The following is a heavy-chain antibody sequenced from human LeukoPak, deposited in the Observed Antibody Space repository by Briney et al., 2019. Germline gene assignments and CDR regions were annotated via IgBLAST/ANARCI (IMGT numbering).Heavy chain of an antibody. CDR1: GFTFSSYA. J-gene: IGHJ4*02. CDR2: ISYDGSNK. V-gene: IGHV3-30-3*01. D-gene: IGHD3-3*01. CDR3: ARDKSYDFWAGYHALDY. Sequence: PGGSLRLSCAASGFTFSSYAMHWVRQAPGKGLEWVAVISYDGSNKYYADSVKGRFTISRDNSKNTLYLQMNSLRAEDTAVYYCARDKSYDFWAGYHALDYWGQGTLVTVSS.